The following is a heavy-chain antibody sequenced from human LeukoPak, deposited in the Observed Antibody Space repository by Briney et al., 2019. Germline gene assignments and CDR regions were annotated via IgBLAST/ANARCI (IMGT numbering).Heavy chain of an antibody. D-gene: IGHD1-14*01. J-gene: IGHJ6*04. CDR3: ARRGLTGEPR. CDR2: VYYGGTT. Sequence: SETLSLTCTVSGDSVSSSSHYWVWIRQPPGKGLEWIGSVYYGGTTYNAPSFTGRVTVSADMSMNQFSLKLNSVTAADTAIYFSARRGLTGEPRWGKGATITVSS. CDR1: GDSVSSSSHY. V-gene: IGHV4-39*07.